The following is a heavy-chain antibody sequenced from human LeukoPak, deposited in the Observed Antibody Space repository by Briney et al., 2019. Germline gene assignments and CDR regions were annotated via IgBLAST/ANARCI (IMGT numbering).Heavy chain of an antibody. CDR1: GFTFSSYA. CDR3: ATGSITMIVVAMRAFDI. CDR2: ISGSGGST. J-gene: IGHJ3*02. Sequence: GGSLRLSCAASGFTFSSYAMSWVRQAPGKGLEWVSAISGSGGSTYYADSVKGRFTISRDNSKNTLYLQMNSLRAEDTAVYYCATGSITMIVVAMRAFDIWGQGTMVTVSS. V-gene: IGHV3-23*01. D-gene: IGHD3-22*01.